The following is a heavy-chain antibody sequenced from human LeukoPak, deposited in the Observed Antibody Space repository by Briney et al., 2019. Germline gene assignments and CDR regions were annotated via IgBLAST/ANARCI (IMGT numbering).Heavy chain of an antibody. CDR2: ISSNGGST. CDR3: VKGQRYYDSSGYYSIEYFQH. V-gene: IGHV3-64D*09. Sequence: GGSLRLSCAASGFTFSDSAMHWVRQAPGKGLEYVSAISSNGGSTYYADSVKGRFTISRDNSKNTLYLQMSSLRAEDTAVYYCVKGQRYYDSSGYYSIEYFQHWGQGTLVTVSS. CDR1: GFTFSDSA. D-gene: IGHD3-22*01. J-gene: IGHJ1*01.